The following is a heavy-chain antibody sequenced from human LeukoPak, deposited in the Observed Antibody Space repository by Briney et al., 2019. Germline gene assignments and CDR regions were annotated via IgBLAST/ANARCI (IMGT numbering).Heavy chain of an antibody. D-gene: IGHD3-10*01. Sequence: GGSLRLSCAASGFTFSSYAMHWVRQAPGKGLEWVAVISYDGSNKYYADSVKGRFTISRDNSKNTLYLQMNSLRAEDTAVYYCARARYYGSGIFDYWGQGTLVTVSS. CDR3: ARARYYGSGIFDY. CDR2: ISYDGSNK. CDR1: GFTFSSYA. J-gene: IGHJ4*02. V-gene: IGHV3-30*04.